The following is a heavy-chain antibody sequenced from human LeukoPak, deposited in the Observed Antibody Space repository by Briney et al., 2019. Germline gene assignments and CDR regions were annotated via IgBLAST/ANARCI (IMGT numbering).Heavy chain of an antibody. J-gene: IGHJ4*02. Sequence: ASVKVSWKTSGYTFTIHHIQWVRQAPGQGLEWMGWINTNSGGTIYSQKFQGRITMTRDPSITTAYMELSSLRSDDTAVYYCARDYSTSSWDNWGQGTLVTVSS. CDR2: INTNSGGT. CDR1: GYTFTIHH. CDR3: ARDYSTSSWDN. D-gene: IGHD6-13*01. V-gene: IGHV1-2*02.